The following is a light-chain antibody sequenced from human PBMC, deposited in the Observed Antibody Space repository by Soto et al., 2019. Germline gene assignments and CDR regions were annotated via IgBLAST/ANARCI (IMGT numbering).Light chain of an antibody. V-gene: IGKV1-39*01. Sequence: DIQMTQSPPSLSASVGDKVTITCRPSQSISHFLNWYQQKPGKAPKLLIYTASSLQSGVPSRFSGSGSGTHFTLTVSILQPEDSATYFCQQSYTPPHTFGQGTKLEIK. J-gene: IGKJ2*01. CDR1: QSISHF. CDR3: QQSYTPPHT. CDR2: TAS.